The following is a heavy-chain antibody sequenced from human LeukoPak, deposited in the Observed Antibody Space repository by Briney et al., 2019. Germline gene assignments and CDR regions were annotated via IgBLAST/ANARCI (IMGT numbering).Heavy chain of an antibody. CDR2: IYYSGST. Sequence: SETLSLTCAVSGGSISSGGYSWSWIRQPPGKGLEWIGYIYYSGSTNYNPSLKSRVTISVDTSKNQFSLKLSSVTAADTAVYYCARDQYNWFDPWGQGTLVTVSS. CDR3: ARDQYNWFDP. J-gene: IGHJ5*02. V-gene: IGHV4-61*08. CDR1: GGSISSGGYS.